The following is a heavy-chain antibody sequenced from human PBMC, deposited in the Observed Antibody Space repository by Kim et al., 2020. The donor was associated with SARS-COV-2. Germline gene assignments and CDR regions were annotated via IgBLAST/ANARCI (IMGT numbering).Heavy chain of an antibody. D-gene: IGHD3-9*01. CDR3: ARDSWYYDILTGYYNLGPYYNYYYYMDV. J-gene: IGHJ6*03. CDR2: ISYDGSNK. CDR1: GFTFSSYA. Sequence: GGSLRLSCAASGFTFSSYAMHWVRQAPGKGLEWVAVISYDGSNKYYADSVKGRFTISRDNSKNTLYLQMNSLRAEDTAVYYCARDSWYYDILTGYYNLGPYYNYYYYMDVWGKGTTVTLSS. V-gene: IGHV3-30-3*01.